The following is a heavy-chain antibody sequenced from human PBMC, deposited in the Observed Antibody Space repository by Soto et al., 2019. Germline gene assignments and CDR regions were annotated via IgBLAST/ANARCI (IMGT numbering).Heavy chain of an antibody. V-gene: IGHV4-34*01. CDR1: GGSFSGYY. J-gene: IGHJ4*02. Sequence: SETLSPTCAVYGGSFSGYYWSWIRQPPGKGLEWIGEINHSGSTNYNPSLKSRVTISVDTSKNQFSLKLSSVTAADTAVYYCARGYCSGGSCPGPYYFDYWGQGTLVTVSS. CDR2: INHSGST. CDR3: ARGYCSGGSCPGPYYFDY. D-gene: IGHD2-15*01.